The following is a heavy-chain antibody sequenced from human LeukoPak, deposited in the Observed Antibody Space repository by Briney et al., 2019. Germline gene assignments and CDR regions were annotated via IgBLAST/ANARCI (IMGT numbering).Heavy chain of an antibody. Sequence: ASVKVSCKASGYTFTSYGISWVRQAPGQGLEWMGWISAYNGNTNYAQKLQGRVTMTTDTSTSTAYMELRSLRSDDTAVYYCARSCSSPSCYRSYYYGMDVGGQGTTVTVSS. V-gene: IGHV1-18*01. CDR3: ARSCSSPSCYRSYYYGMDV. J-gene: IGHJ6*02. CDR2: ISAYNGNT. D-gene: IGHD2-2*02. CDR1: GYTFTSYG.